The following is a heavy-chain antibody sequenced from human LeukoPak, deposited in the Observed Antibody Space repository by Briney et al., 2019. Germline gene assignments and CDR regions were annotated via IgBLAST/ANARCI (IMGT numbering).Heavy chain of an antibody. V-gene: IGHV4-61*02. Sequence: ETSQTLSLTCTVSGGSISSGSYYWSWIRQPAGKGLEWIGRIYTSGSTNYNPSLKSRVTISVDTSKNQFSLKLSSVTAADTAVYYCAREQNYDFWSGQYYFDYWGQGTLVTVFS. CDR3: AREQNYDFWSGQYYFDY. CDR2: IYTSGST. J-gene: IGHJ4*02. CDR1: GGSISSGSYY. D-gene: IGHD3-3*01.